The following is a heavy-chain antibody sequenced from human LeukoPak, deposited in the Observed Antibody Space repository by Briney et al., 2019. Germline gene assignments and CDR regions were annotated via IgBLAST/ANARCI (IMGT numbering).Heavy chain of an antibody. D-gene: IGHD3-3*01. CDR1: GFTFSSYE. CDR2: ISSGDSPM. J-gene: IGHJ4*02. Sequence: GGSLRLSCAASGFTFSSYEMNWVRQAPGKGLEWVSYISSGDSPMYYADSVKGRFTISRDNAKNSLFLQMNSLRAEDTAVYYCARDPRSLRFLEWPPPYYLDYWGQGTLVTVSS. V-gene: IGHV3-48*03. CDR3: ARDPRSLRFLEWPPPYYLDY.